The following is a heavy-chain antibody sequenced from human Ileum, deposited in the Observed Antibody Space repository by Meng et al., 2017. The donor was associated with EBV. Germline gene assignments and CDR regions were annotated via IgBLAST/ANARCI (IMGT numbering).Heavy chain of an antibody. V-gene: IGHV4-39*01. CDR1: VGSTGGRNYS. D-gene: IGHD6-19*01. CDR3: ARHKPLIYGSPYNPGWHVDY. J-gene: IGHJ4*02. Sequence: GPGLLRTSRTSFSSAVAFVGSTGGRNYSGAWIRQPQGKGLEWIGSIFSPGSPYFNPSLRSRVTMSVDTSNNHSSLRMNSVTAADTAVYFCARHKPLIYGSPYNPGWHVDYWGLGTLVTVSS. CDR2: IFSPGSP.